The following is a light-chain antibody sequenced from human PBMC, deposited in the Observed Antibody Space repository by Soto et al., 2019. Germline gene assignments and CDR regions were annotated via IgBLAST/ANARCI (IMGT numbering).Light chain of an antibody. CDR3: SSYTSNSTLA. Sequence: QSVLTQPASMSGSPGQSITISCTGTSSDVGGYKYVSWYQQYPGKGPKVMIYDVNNRPSGVSNRFSGSKSGNTASLTISGLQAEDEADYYCSSYTSNSTLAFGTGTRSPS. CDR1: SSDVGGYKY. V-gene: IGLV2-14*01. J-gene: IGLJ1*01. CDR2: DVN.